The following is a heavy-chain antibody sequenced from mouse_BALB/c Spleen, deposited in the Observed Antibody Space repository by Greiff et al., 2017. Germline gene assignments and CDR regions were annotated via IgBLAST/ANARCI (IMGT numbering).Heavy chain of an antibody. Sequence: VQLKQSGPGLVKPSQTVSLTCTVTGISITTGNYRWSWIRQFPGNKLEWIGYIYYSGTITYNPSLTSRTTITRDTSKNQFFLEMNSLTAEDTATYYCARDRVDGYPFAYWGQGTLVTVSA. D-gene: IGHD2-3*01. J-gene: IGHJ3*01. CDR1: GISITTGNYR. V-gene: IGHV3-5*02. CDR3: ARDRVDGYPFAY. CDR2: IYYSGTI.